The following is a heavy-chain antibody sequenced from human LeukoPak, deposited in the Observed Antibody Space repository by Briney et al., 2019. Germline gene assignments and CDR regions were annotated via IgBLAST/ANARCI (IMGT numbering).Heavy chain of an antibody. D-gene: IGHD3-9*01. Sequence: PGGSLRLSCAASGFTFSSYGMHWVRQAPGKGLEWVAVISYDGSNKYYADSVKGRFTISRDNSKNTLYLQMNSLRAEDTAVYYCAKGGDFDWLLYAGYWGQGTLVTVSS. V-gene: IGHV3-30*18. CDR2: ISYDGSNK. CDR3: AKGGDFDWLLYAGY. J-gene: IGHJ4*02. CDR1: GFTFSSYG.